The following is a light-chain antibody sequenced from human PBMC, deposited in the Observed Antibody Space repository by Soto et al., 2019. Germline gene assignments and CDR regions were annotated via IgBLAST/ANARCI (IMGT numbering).Light chain of an antibody. CDR1: SSDVGSYNL. V-gene: IGLV2-23*01. CDR2: EGS. J-gene: IGLJ1*01. Sequence: QSALNQPASVSGSPGQSITISCTGTSSDVGSYNLVSWYQQQPGKAPKLMIYEGSKRRSGVSNRFSGSKSGNTASLTISGLQADDEAAYYCCSYAGSSTSYVFGTGTKLTVL. CDR3: CSYAGSSTSYV.